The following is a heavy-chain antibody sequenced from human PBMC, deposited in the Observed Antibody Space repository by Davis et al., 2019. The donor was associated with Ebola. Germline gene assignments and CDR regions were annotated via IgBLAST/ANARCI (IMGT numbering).Heavy chain of an antibody. Sequence: PGGSLRLSCAASGFTFSSYGMHWVRQAPGKGLEWVAVIWYDGSNKYYADSVKGRFTISRDNSKNTLYLQMNSLRAEDTAVYYCARGGGDNSGYSFDYWGQGTLVTVSS. J-gene: IGHJ4*02. D-gene: IGHD3-22*01. V-gene: IGHV3-33*01. CDR3: ARGGGDNSGYSFDY. CDR2: IWYDGSNK. CDR1: GFTFSSYG.